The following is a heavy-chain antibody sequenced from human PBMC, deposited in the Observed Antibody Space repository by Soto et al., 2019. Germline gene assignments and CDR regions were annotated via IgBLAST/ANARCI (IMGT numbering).Heavy chain of an antibody. V-gene: IGHV3-21*01. Sequence: GGSLRLSCAASGFTFSSYSMNWVRQAPGKGLEWVSSISSSSSYIYYADSVKGRFTISRDNAKNSLYLQMNSLRAEDTAVYYFARVFGYCSGGSCSALKNAFDIWGQGTMVTVSS. J-gene: IGHJ3*02. D-gene: IGHD2-15*01. CDR3: ARVFGYCSGGSCSALKNAFDI. CDR2: ISSSSSYI. CDR1: GFTFSSYS.